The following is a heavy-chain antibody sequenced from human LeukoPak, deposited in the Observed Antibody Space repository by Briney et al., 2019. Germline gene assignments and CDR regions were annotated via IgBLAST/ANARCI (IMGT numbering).Heavy chain of an antibody. V-gene: IGHV4-59*08. D-gene: IGHD4-17*01. J-gene: IGHJ4*02. CDR3: ARHASYGDSPLGY. CDR2: IYYSRST. Sequence: KTSETLSLTCTVSGGSISSYYWSWIRQPPGKGLEWIGYIYYSRSTNYNPSLKSRVTTSVDTSKNQFSLKLSSVTAADTAVYYCARHASYGDSPLGYWGQGTLVTVSS. CDR1: GGSISSYY.